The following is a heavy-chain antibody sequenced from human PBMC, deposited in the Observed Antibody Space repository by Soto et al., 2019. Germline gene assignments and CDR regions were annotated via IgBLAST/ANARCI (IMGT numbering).Heavy chain of an antibody. J-gene: IGHJ6*02. D-gene: IGHD5-18*01. CDR2: INPSGGSP. V-gene: IGHV1-46*01. CDR1: GYTFTNYY. CDR3: ARVWSKLWPPNYGMDV. Sequence: ASVKVSCKASGYTFTNYYMHWVRQAPGQGLEWMGIINPSGGSPSYAQKFQGRVTMTRDTSTSTVYMELSSLRSEDTAVYHCARVWSKLWPPNYGMDVWGQGTTVTVSS.